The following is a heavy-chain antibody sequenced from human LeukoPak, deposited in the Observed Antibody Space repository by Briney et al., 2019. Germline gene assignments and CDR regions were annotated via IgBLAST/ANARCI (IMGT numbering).Heavy chain of an antibody. Sequence: GGSLRLSCAASGFTFRSFVMHWVRQAPGKGLEWVAAISYEDGSNKYYADSVKGRFTISRDNSKYTVYLEMNSLRVEDTAMYYCARDQRRWLLSFDYWRQGTLVTVSS. CDR2: ISYEDGSNK. CDR1: GFTFRSFV. V-gene: IGHV3-30*04. CDR3: ARDQRRWLLSFDY. D-gene: IGHD5-24*01. J-gene: IGHJ4*02.